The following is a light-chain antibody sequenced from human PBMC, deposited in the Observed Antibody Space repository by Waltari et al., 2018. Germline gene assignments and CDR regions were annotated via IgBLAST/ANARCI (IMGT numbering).Light chain of an antibody. CDR2: GAS. Sequence: VILTQSPATLSLFPGERATLSCRASQSVNSFLAWYQQKPGQAPRLLMYGASSRATGIPDRFSGSGSGTECTLTISSLEPEDFAVYYCQKYSNSPHSFGQGTRVEIK. V-gene: IGKV3-20*01. J-gene: IGKJ2*03. CDR1: QSVNSF. CDR3: QKYSNSPHS.